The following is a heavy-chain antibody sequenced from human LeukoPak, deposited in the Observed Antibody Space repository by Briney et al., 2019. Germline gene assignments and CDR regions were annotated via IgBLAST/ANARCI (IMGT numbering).Heavy chain of an antibody. D-gene: IGHD1-7*01. CDR2: ISDTGTT. V-gene: IGHV4-39*01. CDR3: ARRNYPYYFDY. Sequence: SETLSLTCTVSGGSINSRNNYWGWIRQPPGKGMEWIAIISDTGTTYYSPSLKSRLTISVDTSKNQFSLTLSSVTAADTAVYYCARRNYPYYFDYWGQGTLVTVSS. J-gene: IGHJ4*02. CDR1: GGSINSRNNY.